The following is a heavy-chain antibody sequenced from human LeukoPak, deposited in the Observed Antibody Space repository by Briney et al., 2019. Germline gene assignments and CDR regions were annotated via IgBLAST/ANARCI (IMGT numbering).Heavy chain of an antibody. J-gene: IGHJ3*02. CDR2: INHSGST. Sequence: SETLSLTCAVYGGSFSGYYWSWIRQPPGKGLEWIGEINHSGSTNYNPSLKSRVTISVDTSKNQFSLKLSSVTAADTAVYYCASRVSRQQLVLRAFDIWGQGTMATVSS. D-gene: IGHD6-13*01. V-gene: IGHV4-34*01. CDR1: GGSFSGYY. CDR3: ASRVSRQQLVLRAFDI.